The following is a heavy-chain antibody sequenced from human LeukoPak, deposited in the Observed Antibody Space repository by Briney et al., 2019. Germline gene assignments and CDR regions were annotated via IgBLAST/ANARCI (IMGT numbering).Heavy chain of an antibody. CDR1: GVSISGYC. J-gene: IGHJ4*02. CDR3: ARHASYSDYDRFFYF. D-gene: IGHD5-12*01. Sequence: PSETLSLTCTVSGVSISGYCWSWIRQAPGRGLEWIGLLYYSGSANYNPSLKSRVTISVDMSKNQFSLELSSVTAADTAVYYCARHASYSDYDRFFYFWGQGRLVSVSS. V-gene: IGHV4-59*08. CDR2: LYYSGSA.